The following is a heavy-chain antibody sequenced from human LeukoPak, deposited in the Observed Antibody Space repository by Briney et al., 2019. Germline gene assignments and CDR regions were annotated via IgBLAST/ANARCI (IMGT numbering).Heavy chain of an antibody. CDR1: GGSFSGYY. CDR3: AGALIVVVPAADDAFDI. CDR2: INHSGST. J-gene: IGHJ3*02. D-gene: IGHD2-2*01. Sequence: PSETLSLTCAVNGGSFSGYYWSWIRQPPGKGLEWIGEINHSGSTNYNPSLKSRVTISVDTSKNQFSLKLSSVTAADTAVYYCAGALIVVVPAADDAFDIWGQGTMVTVSS. V-gene: IGHV4-34*01.